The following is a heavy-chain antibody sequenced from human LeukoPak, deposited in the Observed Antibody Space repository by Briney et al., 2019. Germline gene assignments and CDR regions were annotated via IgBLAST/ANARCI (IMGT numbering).Heavy chain of an antibody. J-gene: IGHJ4*02. V-gene: IGHV3-23*01. CDR3: AKDPGSSSSWYYFDY. CDR2: ISDSGSST. Sequence: PGGSLRLSCAASGFTFSTFGIRWVRQASGKGLEWVAAISDSGSSTYYTDSVKGRFTISRDNSKNTLYLQMNSLRAEDTAVYYCAKDPGSSSSWYYFDYWGQGTLVTVSS. D-gene: IGHD6-13*01. CDR1: GFTFSTFG.